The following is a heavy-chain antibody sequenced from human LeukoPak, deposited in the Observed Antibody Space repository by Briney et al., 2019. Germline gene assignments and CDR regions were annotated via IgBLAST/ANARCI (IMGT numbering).Heavy chain of an antibody. CDR2: IYYSGST. J-gene: IGHJ4*02. Sequence: PPETLSLTCTVSGGSISSYYWSWIRQPPGKGLEWIGYIYYSGSTNYNPSLKSRVTISVDTSKNQFSLKLSSVTAADTAVYYCARSPTRGSSWYFDYWGQGTLVTVSS. CDR1: GGSISSYY. V-gene: IGHV4-59*01. D-gene: IGHD6-13*01. CDR3: ARSPTRGSSWYFDY.